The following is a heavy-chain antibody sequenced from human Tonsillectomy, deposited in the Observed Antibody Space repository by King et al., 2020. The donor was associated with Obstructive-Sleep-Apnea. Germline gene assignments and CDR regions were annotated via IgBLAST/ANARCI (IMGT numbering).Heavy chain of an antibody. J-gene: IGHJ6*02. Sequence: VQLVESGGGLVQPGGSLRLSCAASGFTFSSYAMSWVRQAPGKGLEWVSSISASGGSTNYADSVKGRFTTSRDNSKNTLYLQMNSLRAEDTAVYYCAKQGTIFGVVTEVDYYGMDVWGQGTTVTVSS. CDR3: AKQGTIFGVVTEVDYYGMDV. CDR1: GFTFSSYA. D-gene: IGHD3-3*01. CDR2: ISASGGST. V-gene: IGHV3-23*04.